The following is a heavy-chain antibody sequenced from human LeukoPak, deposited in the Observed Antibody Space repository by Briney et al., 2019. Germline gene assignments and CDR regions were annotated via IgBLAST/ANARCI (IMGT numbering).Heavy chain of an antibody. J-gene: IGHJ3*02. CDR1: GFTVSSNY. Sequence: GGSLRLSCAASGFTVSSNYMSWVRQAPGKGLEWVSVIYSGGGTDYADSVKGRFTISRDNSKNTLYLQMNSLRAEDTAVSYCARAVGVTAIHNAFDIWGQGTMVTVSS. D-gene: IGHD2-21*02. CDR3: ARAVGVTAIHNAFDI. V-gene: IGHV3-66*02. CDR2: IYSGGGT.